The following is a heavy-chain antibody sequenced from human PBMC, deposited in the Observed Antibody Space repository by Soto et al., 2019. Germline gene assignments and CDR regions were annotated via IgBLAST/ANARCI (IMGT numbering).Heavy chain of an antibody. CDR1: GFNFGNNW. V-gene: IGHV3-74*01. CDR2: MNSDGRTT. J-gene: IGHJ4*02. Sequence: EVQLVESGGGLVQPGGSLRLSCAASGFNFGNNWMHWVRQAPGKGLEWVSRMNSDGRTTNYADSVKGRFTVSRDNAKNSLYLQMNSLRAEDTAVYYCATAEVDYCGPGTLVTVSS. CDR3: ATAEVDY.